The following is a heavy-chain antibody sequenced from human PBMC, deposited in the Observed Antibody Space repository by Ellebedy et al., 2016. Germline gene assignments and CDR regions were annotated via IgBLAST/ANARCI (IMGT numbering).Heavy chain of an antibody. CDR3: ARGTTVTTPEIDY. J-gene: IGHJ4*02. Sequence: GESLKISCAASGFTFSSYGMHWVRQAPGKGLEWVAVISYDGSNKYYADSVKGRFTISRDNSKNTLYLQMNSLRAEDTAVYYCARGTTVTTPEIDYWGQGTLVTVSS. CDR1: GFTFSSYG. CDR2: ISYDGSNK. V-gene: IGHV3-30*03. D-gene: IGHD4-17*01.